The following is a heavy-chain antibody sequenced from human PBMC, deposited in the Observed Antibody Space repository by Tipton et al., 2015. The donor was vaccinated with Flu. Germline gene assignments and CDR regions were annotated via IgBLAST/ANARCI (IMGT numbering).Heavy chain of an antibody. CDR1: GFMFSGYG. V-gene: IGHV3-30*02. Sequence: SGFMFSGYGMHWVRQAPGKGLEWVAFIRHDESDRYYADSVKGRFTISRDNSKNALYLAINSLRTEDTAVYYCAKDGWDTSGWYPFDYWGQGTLVTVSS. CDR3: AKDGWDTSGWYPFDY. CDR2: IRHDESDR. D-gene: IGHD6-19*01. J-gene: IGHJ4*02.